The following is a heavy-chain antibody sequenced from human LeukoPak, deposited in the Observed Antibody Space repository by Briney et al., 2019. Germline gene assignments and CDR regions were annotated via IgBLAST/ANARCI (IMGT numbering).Heavy chain of an antibody. CDR3: ARDPLALDAFDI. J-gene: IGHJ3*02. CDR1: GFTFSSYA. CDR2: IYSGGST. V-gene: IGHV3-53*04. D-gene: IGHD6-6*01. Sequence: QTGGSLRLSCAASGFTFSSYAMHWVRQAPGKGLEWVSVIYSGGSTYYADSVKGRFTISRHNSKNTLYLQMNSLRAEDTAVYYCARDPLALDAFDIWGQGTMVTVSS.